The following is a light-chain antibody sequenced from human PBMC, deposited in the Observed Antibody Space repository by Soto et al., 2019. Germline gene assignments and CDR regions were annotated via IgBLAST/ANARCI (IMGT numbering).Light chain of an antibody. J-gene: IGKJ1*01. Sequence: DIQLTQSPSFLPASVGDRVTITCRASQGISSYLAWYQQKPGKAPKLLIYAASTLQSGVPSRFSDSGSGTEFTLTISSLQPEDFATYYCQQLNSYLTWTFGQGTKVEIK. V-gene: IGKV1-9*01. CDR1: QGISSY. CDR2: AAS. CDR3: QQLNSYLTWT.